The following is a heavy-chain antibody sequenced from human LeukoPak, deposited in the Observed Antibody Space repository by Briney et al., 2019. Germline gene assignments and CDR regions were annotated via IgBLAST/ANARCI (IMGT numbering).Heavy chain of an antibody. Sequence: GGSLRLSCAASGFTFSSYAMSWVRQAPGKGLEWVSAISGSGGSTYYADSVKGRFTISRDNSKNTLSLQMNSLRAEDTAVYYCAKDGYYESSGYSYFDYWGQGTLVTASS. D-gene: IGHD3-22*01. CDR2: ISGSGGST. CDR1: GFTFSSYA. V-gene: IGHV3-23*01. J-gene: IGHJ4*02. CDR3: AKDGYYESSGYSYFDY.